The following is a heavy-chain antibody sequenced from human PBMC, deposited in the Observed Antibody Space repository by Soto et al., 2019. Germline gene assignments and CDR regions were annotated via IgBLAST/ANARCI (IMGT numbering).Heavy chain of an antibody. Sequence: SETLSLTCTVSGGSISSSSYYWGWIRQPPGKGLEWIGSIYYSGSTYYNPSLKSRVTISVDTSKNQFSLKLSSVTAADTAVYYCARLGVVVVAATPGAFDIWGQGTMVTVSS. CDR1: GGSISSSSYY. V-gene: IGHV4-39*01. CDR2: IYYSGST. D-gene: IGHD2-15*01. CDR3: ARLGVVVVAATPGAFDI. J-gene: IGHJ3*02.